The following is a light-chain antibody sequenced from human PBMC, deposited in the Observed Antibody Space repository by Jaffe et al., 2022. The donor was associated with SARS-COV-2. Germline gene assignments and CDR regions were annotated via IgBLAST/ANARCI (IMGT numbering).Light chain of an antibody. CDR1: QGINYY. CDR2: AAS. Sequence: DIQMTQSPSSLSASVGDRVTITCRASQGINYYLAWYQQKPGKVPRLLIYAASTLQSGVPSRFSGSGSGTDFTLTISSLQPEDVATYYCQKYNSAPWTFGQGTKVEIK. V-gene: IGKV1-27*01. J-gene: IGKJ1*01. CDR3: QKYNSAPWT.